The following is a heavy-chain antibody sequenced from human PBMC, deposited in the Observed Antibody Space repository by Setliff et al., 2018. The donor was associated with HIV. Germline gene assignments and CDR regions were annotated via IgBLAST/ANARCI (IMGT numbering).Heavy chain of an antibody. Sequence: SETLSLTCTVSGGSISSYYWNWIRQPPGKGLEWIGNMFYSGSTNYNPSLKSRVTMSVDTSNDQFSLKLSSVTAADPAVYYCARGRHYSSSAPFAIDFWGQGMLVTVSS. V-gene: IGHV4-59*12. J-gene: IGHJ4*02. D-gene: IGHD6-6*01. CDR2: MFYSGST. CDR1: GGSISSYY. CDR3: ARGRHYSSSAPFAIDF.